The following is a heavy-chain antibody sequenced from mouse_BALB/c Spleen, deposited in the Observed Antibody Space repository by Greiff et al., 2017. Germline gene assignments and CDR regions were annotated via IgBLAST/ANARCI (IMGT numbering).Heavy chain of an antibody. Sequence: QVQLQQSGAELVRPGTSVKVSCKASGYAFTNYLIEWVKQRPGQGLEWIGVINPGSGGTNYNEKFKGKATLTADKSSSTAYMQLSSLTSDDSAVYFCARGITTAEYFDVWGAGTTVTVSS. J-gene: IGHJ1*01. CDR3: ARGITTAEYFDV. CDR2: INPGSGGT. V-gene: IGHV1-54*01. D-gene: IGHD1-2*01. CDR1: GYAFTNYL.